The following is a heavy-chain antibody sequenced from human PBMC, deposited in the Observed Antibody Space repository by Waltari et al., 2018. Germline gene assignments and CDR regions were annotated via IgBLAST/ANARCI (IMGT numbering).Heavy chain of an antibody. CDR3: ARVRAPYDFWSGYYGYYYYMDV. D-gene: IGHD3-3*01. Sequence: QVQLQESGPGLVKPSETLSLTCTVSGYSISSGYSWGWIRQPPGQGLEWIGSIYHSGITYYNPSLKSRVTISVDTSKNQFSLKLSSVTAADTAVYYCARVRAPYDFWSGYYGYYYYMDVWGKGTTVTVSS. J-gene: IGHJ6*03. CDR1: GYSISSGYS. CDR2: IYHSGIT. V-gene: IGHV4-38-2*02.